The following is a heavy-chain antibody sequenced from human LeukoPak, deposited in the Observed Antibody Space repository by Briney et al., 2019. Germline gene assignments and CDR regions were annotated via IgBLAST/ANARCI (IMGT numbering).Heavy chain of an antibody. CDR2: IRSKAYGGTT. CDR3: TRDWGSSSWYSYFDY. J-gene: IGHJ4*02. Sequence: PGGSLRLSCTASGFTFGDYAMSWFRQAPGKGLEWGGFIRSKAYGGTTEYAASVKGRFTISRDDSKSIAYLQMNSLKTEDTAVYYCTRDWGSSSWYSYFDYWGQGTLVTVSS. V-gene: IGHV3-49*03. D-gene: IGHD6-13*01. CDR1: GFTFGDYA.